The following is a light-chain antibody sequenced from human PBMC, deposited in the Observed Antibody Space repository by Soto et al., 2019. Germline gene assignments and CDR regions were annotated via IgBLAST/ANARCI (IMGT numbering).Light chain of an antibody. CDR1: QGIRND. J-gene: IGKJ1*01. CDR3: LQYYNYPPT. V-gene: IGKV1-6*01. Sequence: AIQMTQSPSSLSASVGDRVTITCRASQGIRNDLGWYQQKPGQAPKLLIYDTSSLQSGVPSRFSGSGSGTDFTLTISSLQPEDFATYYCLQYYNYPPTFGQGTKVEIK. CDR2: DTS.